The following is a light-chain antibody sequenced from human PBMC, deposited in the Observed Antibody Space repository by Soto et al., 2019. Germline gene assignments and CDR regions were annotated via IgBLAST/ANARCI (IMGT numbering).Light chain of an antibody. J-gene: IGLJ1*01. CDR3: SSYTSSSTPYV. V-gene: IGLV2-14*01. CDR2: DVS. CDR1: SSDVGGYNY. Sequence: QSALTQPASVSGSPGQSITISCTGTSSDVGGYNYVSWYQQHPGKPPKLMIYDVSNRPSGVSNRFSGSKSGNTASLTISGLQAEDEADYYCSSYTSSSTPYVFGTGTKLTVL.